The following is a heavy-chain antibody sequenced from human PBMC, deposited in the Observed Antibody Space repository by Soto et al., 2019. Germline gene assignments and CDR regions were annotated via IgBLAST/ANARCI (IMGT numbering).Heavy chain of an antibody. D-gene: IGHD6-13*01. J-gene: IGHJ2*01. Sequence: QPGGSLRLSCAASGFTFSSYDMHWVRQATGKGLEWVSAIGTAGDPYYPGSVKGRFTISRENAKNSLYLQMNSLRAGDTAVYYCARASAAGTRKYWYFDLWGRGTLVTVSS. CDR1: GFTFSSYD. V-gene: IGHV3-13*05. CDR2: IGTAGDP. CDR3: ARASAAGTRKYWYFDL.